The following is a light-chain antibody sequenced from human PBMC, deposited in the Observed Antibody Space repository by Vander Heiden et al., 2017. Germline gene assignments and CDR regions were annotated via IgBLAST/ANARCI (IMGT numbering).Light chain of an antibody. CDR1: QDISNN. J-gene: IGKJ1*01. CDR2: DTS. V-gene: IGKV1-33*01. CDR3: QQDDNVPRT. Sequence: DIQMTQSPSSLSASVGDRVTFTCQASQDISNNLNWYQQKPGKAPELLIFDTSNWQTGVPSRFSGSGYGTDFTVTISGLQPEDIATYFCQQDDNVPRTFGQGTKVEIK.